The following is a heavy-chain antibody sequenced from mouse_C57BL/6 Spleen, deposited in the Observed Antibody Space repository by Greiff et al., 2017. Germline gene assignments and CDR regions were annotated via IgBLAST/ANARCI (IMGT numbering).Heavy chain of an antibody. CDR3: ARDYYEHPVPFAY. Sequence: VQLQQSGAELARPGASVKMSCKASGYTFTSYTMHWVKQRPGQGLEWIGYINPSSGYTKYNQKFKDKATLTADKSSSTAYMQLSSLTSEDSAVYDCARDYYEHPVPFAYWGQGTLVTVSA. J-gene: IGHJ3*01. CDR2: INPSSGYT. D-gene: IGHD2-4*01. V-gene: IGHV1-4*01. CDR1: GYTFTSYT.